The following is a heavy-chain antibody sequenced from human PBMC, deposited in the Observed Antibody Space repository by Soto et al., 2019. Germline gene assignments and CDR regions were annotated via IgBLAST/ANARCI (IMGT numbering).Heavy chain of an antibody. CDR3: ARDLSLTEYNWNYAGYFDY. CDR1: GYTFTSYG. Sequence: ASVKVSCKASGYTFTSYGISWVRQAPGQGLEWMGWISAYNGNTNYAQKLQGRVTMTTDTSTSTAYMELRSLRSDDTAVYYCARDLSLTEYNWNYAGYFDYWGQGTLVTVSS. V-gene: IGHV1-18*01. J-gene: IGHJ4*02. D-gene: IGHD1-7*01. CDR2: ISAYNGNT.